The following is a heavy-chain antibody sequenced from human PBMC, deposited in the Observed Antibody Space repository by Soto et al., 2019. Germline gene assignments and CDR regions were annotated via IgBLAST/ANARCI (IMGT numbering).Heavy chain of an antibody. D-gene: IGHD3-16*01. J-gene: IGHJ6*03. CDR1: GFTFGSYA. CDR2: ISGSGRTT. Sequence: GGSLRLSCAASGFTFGSYAMNWLRQAPGRGLECVSFISGSGRTTYYADSVKGRFTVSRDNSKNTLYLQMNSLRAEDTALYYCAKFRGPSYSYYSMDVWGKGTTVTV. V-gene: IGHV3-23*01. CDR3: AKFRGPSYSYYSMDV.